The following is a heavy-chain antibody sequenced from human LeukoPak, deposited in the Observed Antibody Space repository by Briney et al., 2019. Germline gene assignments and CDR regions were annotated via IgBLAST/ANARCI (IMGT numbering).Heavy chain of an antibody. CDR3: ARPPDITIFGVVIDIYAFDI. V-gene: IGHV4-39*01. CDR1: GGSISSSSYY. D-gene: IGHD3-3*01. J-gene: IGHJ3*02. Sequence: KPSETLSLTCTVSGGSISSSSYYWGWIRQPPGKGLEWIGSIYYSGSTYYNPSLKSRVTISVDTSKNQFSLKLSSVTAADTAVYYCARPPDITIFGVVIDIYAFDIWGQGTMVTVSS. CDR2: IYYSGST.